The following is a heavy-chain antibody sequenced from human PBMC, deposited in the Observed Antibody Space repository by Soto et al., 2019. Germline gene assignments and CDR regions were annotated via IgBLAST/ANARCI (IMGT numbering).Heavy chain of an antibody. J-gene: IGHJ1*01. V-gene: IGHV1-2*04. CDR2: INPNSGGT. Sequence: ASVKVSCKASGYTFTGYYMHWVRQAPGQGLEWMGWINPNSGGTNYAQKFQGWVTMTRDTSISTAYMELSRLRSDDTAVYYCARAGEYSSSHSPAEYFKHWGQGTLVTVSS. CDR3: ARAGEYSSSHSPAEYFKH. CDR1: GYTFTGYY. D-gene: IGHD6-6*01.